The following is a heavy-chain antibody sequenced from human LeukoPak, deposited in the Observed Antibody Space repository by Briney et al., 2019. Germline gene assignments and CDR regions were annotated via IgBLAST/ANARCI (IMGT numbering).Heavy chain of an antibody. CDR2: IYASGST. J-gene: IGHJ5*02. V-gene: IGHV4-4*07. D-gene: IGHD3-9*01. Sequence: PSETLSLTCTVSGGSISSYYWSWIRQPAGKGLEWIGRIYASGSTNYNPSLKSRVTMSVDTSKNQFSLKLSSVTAADTAVYYCARLYDILTRNWFDPWGQGTLVTVSS. CDR1: GGSISSYY. CDR3: ARLYDILTRNWFDP.